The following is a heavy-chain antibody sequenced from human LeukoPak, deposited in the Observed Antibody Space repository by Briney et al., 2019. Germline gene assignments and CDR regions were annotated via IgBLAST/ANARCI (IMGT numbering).Heavy chain of an antibody. CDR3: ARSRPTVTFDY. D-gene: IGHD4-11*01. V-gene: IGHV4-31*03. CDR1: GGSISSGGYY. J-gene: IGHJ4*02. Sequence: PSQTLSLTCTVSGGSISSGGYYWSWIRQHPGKGLEWIGYIYYSGSTYYNPSLKSRATISVDTSKNQFSLKLSSVTAADTAVYYCARSRPTVTFDYWGQGTLVTVSS. CDR2: IYYSGST.